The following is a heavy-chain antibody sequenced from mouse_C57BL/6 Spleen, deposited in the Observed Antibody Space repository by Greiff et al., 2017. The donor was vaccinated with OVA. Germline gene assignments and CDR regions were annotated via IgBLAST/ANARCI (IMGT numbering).Heavy chain of an antibody. V-gene: IGHV14-2*01. J-gene: IGHJ4*01. D-gene: IGHD1-1*01. CDR1: GFNIKDYY. CDR3: ALHYYGSSYDYAMDY. Sequence: VQLQQSGAELVKPGASVKLSCTASGFNIKDYYMHWVKQSTEQGLEWIGRIDPEDGETKYAPKFQGKATITADTSSNTAYLQLSSLTSEDTAVYYCALHYYGSSYDYAMDYWGQGTSVTVSS. CDR2: IDPEDGET.